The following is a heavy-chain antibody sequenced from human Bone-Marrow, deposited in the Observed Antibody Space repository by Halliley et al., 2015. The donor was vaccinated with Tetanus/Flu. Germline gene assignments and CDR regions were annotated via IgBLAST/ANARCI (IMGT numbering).Heavy chain of an antibody. CDR1: GFTFRTCT. CDR2: ISSSSDYI. D-gene: IGHD2-8*02. J-gene: IGHJ5*02. Sequence: CAGSGFTFRTCTMNWVRQAPGKGLEWVSSISSSSDYIYYADSVKGRFTISRDNAESSLYLQMNGLRVDDTAMYFCARSSGAYFTGSGAFLDWFDPWGQGTLVTVSS. CDR3: ARSSGAYFTGSGAFLDWFDP. V-gene: IGHV3-21*01.